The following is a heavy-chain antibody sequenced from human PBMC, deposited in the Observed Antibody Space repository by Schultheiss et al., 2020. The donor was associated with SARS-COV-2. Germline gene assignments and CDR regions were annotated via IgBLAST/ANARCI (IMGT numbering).Heavy chain of an antibody. V-gene: IGHV3-21*04. CDR2: ISSSSSYI. Sequence: GESLKISCAASGFTFSSYSMNWVRQAPGKGLEWVSSISSSSSYIYYADSVKGRFTISRDNAKNSLYLQMNSLRAEDTAVYYCARDGGSGGSGWYGWFDPWGQGTLVTVSS. CDR3: ARDGGSGGSGWYGWFDP. J-gene: IGHJ5*02. D-gene: IGHD6-19*01. CDR1: GFTFSSYS.